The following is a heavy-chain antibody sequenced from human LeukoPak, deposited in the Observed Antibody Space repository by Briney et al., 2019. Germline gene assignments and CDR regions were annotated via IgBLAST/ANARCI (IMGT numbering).Heavy chain of an antibody. CDR2: ISSSSSTI. CDR1: GFTFSSYS. J-gene: IGHJ3*02. D-gene: IGHD4-17*01. CDR3: AKGYGDYPHDAFDI. V-gene: IGHV3-48*01. Sequence: GGSLRLSCAASGFTFSSYSMNWVRQAPGKGLEWVSYISSSSSTIYYADSVKGRFTISRDNAKNTLYLQMNSLRAEDTAVYYCAKGYGDYPHDAFDIWGQGTMVTVSS.